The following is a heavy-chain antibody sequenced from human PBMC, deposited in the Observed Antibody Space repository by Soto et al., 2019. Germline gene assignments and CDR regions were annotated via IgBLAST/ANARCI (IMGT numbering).Heavy chain of an antibody. J-gene: IGHJ5*02. CDR1: GYSFTSYW. CDR3: ARRLSGYYYVPWFDP. CDR2: IYPGDSDT. V-gene: IGHV5-51*01. Sequence: PGESLKISCKGSGYSFTSYWIGWVRQMPGKGLEWMGIIYPGDSDTRYSPSFQGQVTISADKSISTAYLQWSSLKASDTAMYYCARRLSGYYYVPWFDPWGQGTLVTVSS. D-gene: IGHD3-22*01.